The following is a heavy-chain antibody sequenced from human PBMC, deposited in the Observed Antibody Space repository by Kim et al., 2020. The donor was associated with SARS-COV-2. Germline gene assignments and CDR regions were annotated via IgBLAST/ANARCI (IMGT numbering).Heavy chain of an antibody. CDR1: GGSISSYY. V-gene: IGHV4-59*08. J-gene: IGHJ4*02. D-gene: IGHD6-13*01. Sequence: SETLSLTCTVSGGSISSYYWSWIRQPPGKGLEWIGYIYYSGSTNYNPSLKSRVTISVDTSKNQFSLKLSSVTAADTAVYYCARASSSWYAPQYYFDYWGQGTLVTVSS. CDR3: ARASSSWYAPQYYFDY. CDR2: IYYSGST.